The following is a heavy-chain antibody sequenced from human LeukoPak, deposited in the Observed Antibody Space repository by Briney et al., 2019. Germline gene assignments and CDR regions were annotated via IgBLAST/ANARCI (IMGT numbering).Heavy chain of an antibody. D-gene: IGHD3-9*01. Sequence: GSLRLSCAASGLTVSRNHMSWVRQAPGKGLEWVSMTYGDGSTNYADSVKGRFTISRDNSKNTLYLQMNSLRAEDTAVYYCAKAYYDILTGYYSWGQGTMVTVSS. CDR2: TYGDGST. J-gene: IGHJ3*01. V-gene: IGHV3-53*01. CDR3: AKAYYDILTGYYS. CDR1: GLTVSRNH.